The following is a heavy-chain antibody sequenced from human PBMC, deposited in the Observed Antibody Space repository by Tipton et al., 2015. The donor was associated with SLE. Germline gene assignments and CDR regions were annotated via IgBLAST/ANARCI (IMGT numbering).Heavy chain of an antibody. D-gene: IGHD2-21*02. CDR3: ARGMVTWRGAILGVDV. CDR2: IYHSGST. CDR1: GGSISSGNYY. Sequence: TLSLTCTVSGGSISSGNYYWNWIRQHPGKGLEWIGYIYHSGSTHYNPPLKSRVSISVDTSKNQFSLKLSSVTAADTAVYYCARGMVTWRGAILGVDVWGQGTTVNVSS. V-gene: IGHV4-31*03. J-gene: IGHJ6*02.